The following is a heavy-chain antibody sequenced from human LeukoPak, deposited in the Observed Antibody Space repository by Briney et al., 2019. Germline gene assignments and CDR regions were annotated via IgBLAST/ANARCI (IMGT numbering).Heavy chain of an antibody. CDR1: GGSISRYY. CDR3: ARAEKAVTGTLDS. V-gene: IGHV4-59*01. J-gene: IGHJ4*02. CDR2: IHYSGST. D-gene: IGHD6-19*01. Sequence: SETLSLTCSASGGSISRYYWSWIRQPPGKGLEWIGYIHYSGSTNYNPSLKSRVTISTDTSKNQFSLRLTSVTAADTAVYYCARAEKAVTGTLDSWGQGTLITVSS.